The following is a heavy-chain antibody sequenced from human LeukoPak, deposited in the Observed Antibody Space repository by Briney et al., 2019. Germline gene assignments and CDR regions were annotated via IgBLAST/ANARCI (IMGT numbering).Heavy chain of an antibody. J-gene: IGHJ4*02. D-gene: IGHD3-10*01. CDR2: MNPNSGNT. V-gene: IGHV1-8*01. Sequence: GASVKVSCKASGYTFTSYDINWVRQATGQGLEWMGWMNPNSGNTGYAQKFQGRVTMTRNTSISTAYVELSSLRSEDTAVYYCARGITMVRGAPSAYWGQGTLVTVSS. CDR1: GYTFTSYD. CDR3: ARGITMVRGAPSAY.